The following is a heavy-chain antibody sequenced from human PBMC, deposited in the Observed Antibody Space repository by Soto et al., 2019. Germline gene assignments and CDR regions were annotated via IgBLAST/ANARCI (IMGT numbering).Heavy chain of an antibody. CDR1: GGTFSSYT. Sequence: QVQLVQSGAEVKKPGSSVKVSCKASGGTFSSYTFNWVRQAPGQGLEWMGRIIPILDIANYAQKFQGRVTIIADTSTGTVYMALSSLRSEDTAVYYCARGVNNGFDPWCQGALVIVSS. CDR2: IIPILDIA. V-gene: IGHV1-69*02. J-gene: IGHJ5*02. CDR3: ARGVNNGFDP. D-gene: IGHD1-20*01.